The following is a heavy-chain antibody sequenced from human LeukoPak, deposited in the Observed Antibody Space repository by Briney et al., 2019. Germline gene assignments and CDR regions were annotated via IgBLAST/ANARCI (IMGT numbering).Heavy chain of an antibody. Sequence: PGGSLRLSCAASGFTFSSYAMSWVRQAPGKGLERVSAISGSGGSTYYADSVKGRFTISRDNSKNTLYLQMNSLRAEDTAVYYCAKDRDGGYDFWSGYYTGGNPFDYWGQGTLVTVSS. CDR1: GFTFSSYA. V-gene: IGHV3-23*01. CDR3: AKDRDGGYDFWSGYYTGGNPFDY. J-gene: IGHJ4*02. D-gene: IGHD3-3*01. CDR2: ISGSGGST.